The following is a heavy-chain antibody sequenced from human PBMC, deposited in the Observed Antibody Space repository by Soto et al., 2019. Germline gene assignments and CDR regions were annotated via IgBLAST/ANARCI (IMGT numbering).Heavy chain of an antibody. CDR2: INWKSDI. D-gene: IGHD3-16*01. Sequence: PGGSLRLSCAVSGFTFDDNAMHWVRQAPEKGLEWVSGINWKSDIGYADSVKGRFTISRDNAENSLYLQMNSLRAEDTALYYCAISQGGGERPGLIVWGQGTPVTVSS. V-gene: IGHV3-9*01. CDR1: GFTFDDNA. CDR3: AISQGGGERPGLIV. J-gene: IGHJ4*01.